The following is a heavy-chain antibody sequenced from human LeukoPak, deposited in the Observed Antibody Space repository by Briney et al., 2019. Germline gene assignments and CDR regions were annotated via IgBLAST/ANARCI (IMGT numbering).Heavy chain of an antibody. V-gene: IGHV4-61*02. D-gene: IGHD2-2*02. Sequence: PSQTLSLTCSVPGGSVSTDYYFWNWLRQPAGKELEWIGRVYSSGTTHYNPSLNSLVTMSVDTSKNLYSLRLSSATAADTAVYYCAGYREPYDHLPHTLTIWGQGTMVAVSS. CDR1: GGSVSTDYYF. CDR3: AGYREPYDHLPHTLTI. J-gene: IGHJ3*02. CDR2: VYSSGTT.